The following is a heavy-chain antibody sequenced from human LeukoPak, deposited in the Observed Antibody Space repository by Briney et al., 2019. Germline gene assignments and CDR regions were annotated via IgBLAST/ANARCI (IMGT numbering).Heavy chain of an antibody. CDR2: INPNSGGT. CDR3: ARDGNWKSRDAFDI. D-gene: IGHD1-20*01. J-gene: IGHJ3*02. CDR1: GYTFTGYY. V-gene: IGHV1-2*02. Sequence: GASVKVSCKASGYTFTGYYMHWVRQAPGQGLEWMGWINPNSGGTNYAQKFQGRVTMTRDTSISTAYMELSRLRSDDTAVYYCARDGNWKSRDAFDIWGQGTMVTVSS.